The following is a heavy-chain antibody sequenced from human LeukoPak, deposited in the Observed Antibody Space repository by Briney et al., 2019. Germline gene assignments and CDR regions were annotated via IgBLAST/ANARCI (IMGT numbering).Heavy chain of an antibody. Sequence: SETLSLTCAVYGGSFSGYYWSWIRQPPGKGLEWIGEINHSGSTNYNPSLKSRVTISVGTSKNQFSLKLSSVTAADTAVYYCARADRIQKIRLFDYWGQGTLVTVSS. CDR3: ARADRIQKIRLFDY. D-gene: IGHD1-1*01. J-gene: IGHJ4*02. CDR2: INHSGST. V-gene: IGHV4-34*01. CDR1: GGSFSGYY.